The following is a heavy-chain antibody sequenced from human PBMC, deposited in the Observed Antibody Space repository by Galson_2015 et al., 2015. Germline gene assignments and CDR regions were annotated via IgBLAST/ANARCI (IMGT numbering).Heavy chain of an antibody. J-gene: IGHJ5*02. CDR3: ARDNPPGAS. D-gene: IGHD3-10*01. Sequence: SETLSLTCTVSGGSMNSSSWSWIRQPPGKGLEWVGFIYYTGSTKYNPSLKSRVAISIDTSKNQFSLNLSSVTAADTAVYYCARDNPPGASWGQGTLVTVSS. CDR2: IYYTGST. CDR1: GGSMNSSS. V-gene: IGHV4-59*01.